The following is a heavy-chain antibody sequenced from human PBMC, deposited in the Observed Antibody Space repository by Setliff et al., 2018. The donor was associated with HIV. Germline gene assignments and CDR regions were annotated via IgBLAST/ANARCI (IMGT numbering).Heavy chain of an antibody. CDR3: ASDFYDSGSYGH. Sequence: GASLKISCAASGFTFSHYGMHWVRQAPGKGLHWVAGLDHNERNKYYADSVKGRFTISRDISKNTLYLQMNSLRAEDTAVYYCASDFYDSGSYGHWGQGTLVTVSS. CDR2: LDHNERNK. J-gene: IGHJ4*02. CDR1: GFTFSHYG. D-gene: IGHD3-10*01. V-gene: IGHV3-30*03.